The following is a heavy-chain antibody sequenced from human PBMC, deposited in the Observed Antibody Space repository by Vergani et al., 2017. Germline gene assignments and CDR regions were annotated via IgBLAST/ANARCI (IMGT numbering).Heavy chain of an antibody. D-gene: IGHD3-16*01. J-gene: IGHJ4*02. CDR1: GFTFSSYA. CDR2: ISYDGSNK. V-gene: IGHV3-30-3*01. Sequence: QVQLVESGGGVVQPGRSLRLSCAASGFTFSSYAMHWVRQAPGKGLEWVAVISYDGSNKYYADSVKGRFTISRDNSKNTLYLQMNSLRAEDTAVYYCASLHGGLFDYWGQGTLVTVSS. CDR3: ASLHGGLFDY.